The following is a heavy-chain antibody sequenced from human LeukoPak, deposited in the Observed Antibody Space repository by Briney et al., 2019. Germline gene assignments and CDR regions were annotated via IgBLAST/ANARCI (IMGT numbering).Heavy chain of an antibody. CDR1: GGSFSGYY. J-gene: IGHJ4*02. CDR2: INHSGST. D-gene: IGHD5-24*01. V-gene: IGHV4-34*01. CDR3: ARGLLVGRWLPIGLDY. Sequence: SETLSLTCAVYGGSFSGYYWSWIRQPPGKGLEWLGEINHSGSTNYNPSLKSRVTISVDTSKNQFSLKLSSVTAADTAVYYCARGLLVGRWLPIGLDYWGQGTLVTVSS.